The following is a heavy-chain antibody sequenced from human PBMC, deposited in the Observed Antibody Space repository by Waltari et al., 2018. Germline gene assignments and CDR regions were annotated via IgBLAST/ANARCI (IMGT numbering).Heavy chain of an antibody. V-gene: IGHV4-4*07. CDR1: GDSMTINH. D-gene: IGHD3-16*01. CDR3: ARQGGNDFDY. CDR2: IFANGDT. Sequence: QVQLQESGPGLVKPSATLSLTCPVPGDSMTINHWTWIRQPAGKTLQWIGRIFANGDTRFHPSLKSRVTMSIDTSKKQLSLTLSSVTAADTAVYYCARQGGNDFDYWGQGVQVTVSS. J-gene: IGHJ4*02.